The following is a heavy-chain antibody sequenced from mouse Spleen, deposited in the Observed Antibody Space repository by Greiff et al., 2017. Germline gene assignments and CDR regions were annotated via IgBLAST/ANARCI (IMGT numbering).Heavy chain of an antibody. J-gene: IGHJ2*01. V-gene: IGHV1-15*01. D-gene: IGHD1-1*01. CDR2: IDPETGGT. CDR3: TRGTVVAHFDY. CDR1: GYTFTDYE. Sequence: VQLQQSGAELVRPGASVTLSCKASGYTFTDYEMHWVKQTPVHGLEWIGAIDPETGGTAYNQKFKGKAILTADKSSSTAYMELRSLTSEDSAVYYCTRGTVVAHFDYWGQGTTLTVSS.